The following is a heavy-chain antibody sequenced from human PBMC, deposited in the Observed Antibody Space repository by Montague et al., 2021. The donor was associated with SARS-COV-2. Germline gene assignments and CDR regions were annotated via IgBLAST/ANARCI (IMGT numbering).Heavy chain of an antibody. CDR3: ARGTGPRSITLFGVIISGHVFDI. J-gene: IGHJ3*02. D-gene: IGHD3-3*01. Sequence: SETLSLTCAVYGGSFSGYYWSWICQPPATGLELNWEINHRDSTNYNPSLKGRVIISVDTSKNQFSLTLSSVTAADTAVYYCARGTGPRSITLFGVIISGHVFDIWGQGTMVTVSS. V-gene: IGHV4-34*01. CDR1: GGSFSGYY. CDR2: INHRDST.